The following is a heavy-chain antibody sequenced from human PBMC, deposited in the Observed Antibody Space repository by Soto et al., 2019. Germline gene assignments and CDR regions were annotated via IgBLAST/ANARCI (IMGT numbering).Heavy chain of an antibody. V-gene: IGHV3-23*01. CDR3: ARDLGLGSGPPMGFDI. CDR1: GFTFSSYA. J-gene: IGHJ3*02. CDR2: ISGSGGST. D-gene: IGHD6-19*01. Sequence: EVQLLESGGGLVQPGGSLRLSCAASGFTFSSYAMSWVRQAPGKGLEWVSAISGSGGSTYYADSVKGRFTISRDNSKNTLYLQMNSLRAEDTAVYYCARDLGLGSGPPMGFDIWGQGTMVTDSS.